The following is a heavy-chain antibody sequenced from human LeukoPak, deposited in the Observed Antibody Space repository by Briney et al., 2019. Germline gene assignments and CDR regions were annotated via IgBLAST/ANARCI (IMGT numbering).Heavy chain of an antibody. V-gene: IGHV4-59*01. CDR1: GGSISSYY. J-gene: IGHJ4*02. CDR2: IYYSGST. Sequence: PSETLSLTCTVSGGSISSYYWSWIRQPPGKGLEWIGYIYYSGSTNYNPSLKSRVTISVDTSKNQFSLKLSSVTAADPAVYYCARGPRGLNYWGQGTLVTVSS. D-gene: IGHD3-22*01. CDR3: ARGPRGLNY.